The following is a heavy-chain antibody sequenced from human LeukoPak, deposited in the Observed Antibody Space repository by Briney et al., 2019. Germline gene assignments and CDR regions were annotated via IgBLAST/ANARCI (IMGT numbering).Heavy chain of an antibody. J-gene: IGHJ4*02. CDR3: ARDKVYDSSGYYPKSHFDY. CDR2: ISSSSSYI. D-gene: IGHD3-22*01. CDR1: GFTFSSYS. Sequence: GGSLRLSCAASGFTFSSYSMNWVRQAPGKGLQWVSSISSSSSYIYYADSVKGRFTISRDNAKNSVYLQMNSLRAEDTAVYYCARDKVYDSSGYYPKSHFDYWGQGTLVTVSS. V-gene: IGHV3-21*01.